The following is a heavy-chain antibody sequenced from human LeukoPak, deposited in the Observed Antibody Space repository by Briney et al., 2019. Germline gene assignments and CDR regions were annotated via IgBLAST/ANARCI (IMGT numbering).Heavy chain of an antibody. D-gene: IGHD2-21*02. CDR1: GFTFSNAW. J-gene: IGHJ4*02. V-gene: IGHV4-38-2*01. CDR2: LYHSGST. CDR3: ARHALATVTDPSFDY. Sequence: GSLRLSCAASGFTFSNAWMSWIRQPPGKGLEWIGSLYHSGSTYYKPSLKSRATISVDKSKNQCSLKLRSVTAADTAVYYCARHALATVTDPSFDYWGQGTLVTVSS.